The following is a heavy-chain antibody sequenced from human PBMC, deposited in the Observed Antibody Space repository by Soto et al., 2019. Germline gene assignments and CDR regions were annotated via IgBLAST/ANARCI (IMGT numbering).Heavy chain of an antibody. CDR3: AKDRSSGSSWRRGYYYYGMDV. J-gene: IGHJ6*02. Sequence: QVQLVESGGGVVQPGRSLRLSCAASGFTSSSYGMHWVRQAPGKGLEWVAVISYDGSNKYYADSVKGRFTISRDNSKNTLYLQMNSLRAEDTAVYYCAKDRSSGSSWRRGYYYYGMDVWGQGTTVTVSS. D-gene: IGHD6-13*01. V-gene: IGHV3-30*18. CDR1: GFTSSSYG. CDR2: ISYDGSNK.